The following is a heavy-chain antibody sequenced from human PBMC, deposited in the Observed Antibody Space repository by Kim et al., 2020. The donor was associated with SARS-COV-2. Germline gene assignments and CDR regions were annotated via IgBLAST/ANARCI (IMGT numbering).Heavy chain of an antibody. Sequence: VDSMKGRFTISRDNANNSLYLQRISLRAEDTAVYYCASHGIQAAGLNFDYWGQGTLVTVSS. D-gene: IGHD6-13*01. J-gene: IGHJ4*02. V-gene: IGHV3-7*01. CDR3: ASHGIQAAGLNFDY.